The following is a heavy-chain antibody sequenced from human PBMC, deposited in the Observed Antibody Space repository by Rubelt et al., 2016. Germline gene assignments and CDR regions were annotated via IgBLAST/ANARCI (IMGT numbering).Heavy chain of an antibody. J-gene: IGHJ4*02. Sequence: EVQLLESGGGLVQPGGSLRLSCVASGFTFSGYPMSWFRQAPGKGLEWVSAVGGGGDDTYYADSVKGHFTIASGNSKKSLDVQMNTLRAEGTAIYYCATETPPVYWGQGALVSVSS. D-gene: IGHD2-15*01. CDR3: ATETPPVY. V-gene: IGHV3-23*01. CDR1: GFTFSGYP. CDR2: VGGGGDDT.